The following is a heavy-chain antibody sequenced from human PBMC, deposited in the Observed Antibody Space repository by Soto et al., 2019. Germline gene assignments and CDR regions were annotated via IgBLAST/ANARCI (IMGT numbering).Heavy chain of an antibody. CDR2: ISSSGSTI. CDR3: AQSGSSYASGGGSFDL. CDR1: GFIFSNYE. D-gene: IGHD5-18*01. J-gene: IGHJ4*02. V-gene: IGHV3-48*03. Sequence: EVQLVESGGGLVQPGGSLRLSCAASGFIFSNYEMNWVRQAPGKGLEWVSYISSSGSTIYYAASVKGRFTISRDSAKNSLYLQMDSLRAEDTAIYYCAQSGSSYASGGGSFDLWGQGTLVTVSS.